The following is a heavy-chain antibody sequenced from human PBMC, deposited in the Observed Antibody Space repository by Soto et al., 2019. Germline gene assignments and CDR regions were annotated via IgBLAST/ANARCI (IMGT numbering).Heavy chain of an antibody. CDR2: ISYDGSNK. J-gene: IGHJ4*02. CDR1: GFTFSSYA. Sequence: QVQLVESGGGVVQPGRSLRLSCAASGFTFSSYAMHWVRQAPGKGLEWVAGISYDGSNKYYADSVKGRFTISRDNSKNTLYLKMNGLIAEDRAVYYGARDRRPITMVRGVTRYYFDYWGQGTMVTVSS. D-gene: IGHD3-10*01. CDR3: ARDRRPITMVRGVTRYYFDY. V-gene: IGHV3-30-3*01.